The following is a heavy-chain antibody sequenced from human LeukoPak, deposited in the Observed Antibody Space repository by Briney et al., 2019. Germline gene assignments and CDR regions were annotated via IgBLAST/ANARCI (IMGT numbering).Heavy chain of an antibody. CDR1: GGSSSSSRYY. CDR3: ARYYYDSSGAWRYYDL. Sequence: PSETLSLACTVSGGSSSSSRYYWGWIRQPPGKGLEWIGSIYYSGSTYYNPSLKSRVTISVDTSKNQFSLKLSSVTAADTAVYYCARYYYDSSGAWRYYDLWGRGTLVTVSS. D-gene: IGHD3-22*01. V-gene: IGHV4-39*01. CDR2: IYYSGST. J-gene: IGHJ2*01.